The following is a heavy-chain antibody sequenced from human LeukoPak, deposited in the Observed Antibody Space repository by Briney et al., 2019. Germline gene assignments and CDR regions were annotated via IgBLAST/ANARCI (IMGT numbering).Heavy chain of an antibody. J-gene: IGHJ3*02. CDR2: IYYSGST. D-gene: IGHD3-10*01. V-gene: IGHV4-59*01. CDR3: ARGPGVTNDAFDI. Sequence: SETLSLTCTVSGGSISSYYWSWIRQPPGKGLEWIGYIYYSGSTNYNPSLKSRITISVDTSKNQFSLKLSSATAADTAVYYFARGPGVTNDAFDIWGQGTMVTVSS. CDR1: GGSISSYY.